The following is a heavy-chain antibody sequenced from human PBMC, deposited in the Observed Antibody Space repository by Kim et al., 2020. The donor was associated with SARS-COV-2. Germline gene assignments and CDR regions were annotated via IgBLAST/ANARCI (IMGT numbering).Heavy chain of an antibody. Sequence: SETLSLTCAVYGGSFSGYYWSWIRQPPGKGLEWIGEINHSGSTNYNPSLKSRVTISVDTSKNQFSLKLSSVTAADTAVYYCARGLPWSGYYTVYYYYGMDVWGQGTTVTVSS. J-gene: IGHJ6*02. CDR3: ARGLPWSGYYTVYYYYGMDV. V-gene: IGHV4-34*01. CDR2: INHSGST. D-gene: IGHD3-3*01. CDR1: GGSFSGYY.